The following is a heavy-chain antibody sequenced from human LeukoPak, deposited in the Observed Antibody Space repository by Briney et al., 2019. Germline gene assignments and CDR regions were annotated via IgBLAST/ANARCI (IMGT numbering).Heavy chain of an antibody. J-gene: IGHJ4*02. D-gene: IGHD4-23*01. CDR3: AKDATPRNSIWDYFGK. CDR2: IGGPTET. Sequence: GGSLSLSCVASGFSFDICAMSWVRQAPGKGPEWVSSIGGPTETFYADSVKGRFTVSRDNSQNTLYLQMNSLRAEDTAVYYCAKDATPRNSIWDYFGKWGQGALVTVSA. V-gene: IGHV3-23*01. CDR1: GFSFDICA.